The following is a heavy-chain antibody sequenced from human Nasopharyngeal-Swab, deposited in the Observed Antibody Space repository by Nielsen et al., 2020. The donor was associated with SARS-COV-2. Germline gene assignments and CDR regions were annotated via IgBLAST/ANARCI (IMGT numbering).Heavy chain of an antibody. V-gene: IGHV3-53*01. D-gene: IGHD6-13*01. CDR3: ARDMSRNPGEQLTGAFDI. CDR1: GLTVSSTY. CDR2: TEIGGTT. Sequence: GESLKISCAVSGLTVSSTYMSWVRQAPGKGLEWVSVTEIGGTTHYADSVKGRFSISRDSSTNTLYLQMNNVRAEDTAVYYCARDMSRNPGEQLTGAFDIWGQGTMVTVSS. J-gene: IGHJ3*02.